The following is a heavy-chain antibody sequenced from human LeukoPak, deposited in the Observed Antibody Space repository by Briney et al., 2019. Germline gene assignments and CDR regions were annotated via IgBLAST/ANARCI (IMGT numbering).Heavy chain of an antibody. Sequence: SETLSLTCTVSGGSLSHYYWSWIRDTPGKGLEGIGFIYARGGTIYNPSLKSRVTMSLDTSKNQFSLKMSSVTAADTAMYYCARGSAEMATTYYFDYWGRGTLVTVSS. D-gene: IGHD5-24*01. CDR1: GGSLSHYY. CDR2: IYARGGT. V-gene: IGHV4-59*01. J-gene: IGHJ4*02. CDR3: ARGSAEMATTYYFDY.